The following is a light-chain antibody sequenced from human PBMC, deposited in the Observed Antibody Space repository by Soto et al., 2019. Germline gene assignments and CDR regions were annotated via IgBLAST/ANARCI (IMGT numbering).Light chain of an antibody. CDR2: GAS. Sequence: EIVMTQSPATLSVSPGERVTLSCRASQSVSNNLAWFQQKPGQAPRLLIYGASTRATGIPARFSGSGSGTEFTLTISSLQSEDFVVYYCQQCNNWPLTFGQGTKVEI. CDR3: QQCNNWPLT. V-gene: IGKV3-15*01. CDR1: QSVSNN. J-gene: IGKJ1*01.